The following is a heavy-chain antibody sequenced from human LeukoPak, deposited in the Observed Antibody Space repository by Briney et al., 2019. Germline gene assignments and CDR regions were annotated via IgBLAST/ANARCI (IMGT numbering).Heavy chain of an antibody. D-gene: IGHD3-10*01. CDR1: GGTFSSYA. Sequence: SVKVSCKASGGTFSSYAINWVRQAPGQGLEWMGRIIPIFGTANYAQKFQGRVTINADKSTSTAYMELNSLRFDDTAVYYCAVNITGSWFDAWGQGTLVTVSS. CDR2: IIPIFGTA. V-gene: IGHV1-69*06. J-gene: IGHJ5*02. CDR3: AVNITGSWFDA.